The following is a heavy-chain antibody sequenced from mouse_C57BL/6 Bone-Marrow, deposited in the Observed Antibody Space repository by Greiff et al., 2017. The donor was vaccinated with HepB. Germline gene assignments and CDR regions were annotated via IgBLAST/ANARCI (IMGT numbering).Heavy chain of an antibody. J-gene: IGHJ1*03. D-gene: IGHD2-1*01. CDR1: GFTFSSYG. Sequence: EVKLMESGGDLVKPGGSLKLSCAASGFTFSSYGMSWVRQTPDKRLEWVATISSGGSYTYYPDSVKGRFTISRDNAKNTLYLQMSSLKSEDTAMYYCARRRNYYGKWDWYFDVWGTGTTVTVSS. CDR3: ARRRNYYGKWDWYFDV. V-gene: IGHV5-6*02. CDR2: ISSGGSYT.